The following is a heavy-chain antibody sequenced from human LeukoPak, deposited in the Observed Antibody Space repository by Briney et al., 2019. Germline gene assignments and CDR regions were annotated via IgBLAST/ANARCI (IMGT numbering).Heavy chain of an antibody. J-gene: IGHJ4*02. V-gene: IGHV4-61*01. CDR3: AGVFSGRRPFEL. CDR2: IYYRGAT. D-gene: IGHD3-10*01. Sequence: SETLSLTCTVSGVSVSSGSYYWSWIRQPPGKGLEWIGYIYYRGATNYNPSLKTRVTTSIDTSKKQFSLKLSSVTAADTAVHFCAGVFSGRRPFELWGKGTLVTVSS. CDR1: GVSVSSGSYY.